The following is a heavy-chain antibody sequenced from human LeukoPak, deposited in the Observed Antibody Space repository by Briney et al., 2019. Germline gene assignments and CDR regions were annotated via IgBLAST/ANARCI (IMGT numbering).Heavy chain of an antibody. CDR1: GFTFSDYY. V-gene: IGHV3-11*01. D-gene: IGHD5-24*01. Sequence: GGSLRLSCAASGFTFSDYYMNWIRQAPGKGLEWVSYISSSGSTIYYTDSVKGRFTISRDNAKNSLYLQMNSLRAEDTAVYYCASPMTTIPYFNYWGQGTLVTVSS. CDR2: ISSSGSTI. J-gene: IGHJ4*02. CDR3: ASPMTTIPYFNY.